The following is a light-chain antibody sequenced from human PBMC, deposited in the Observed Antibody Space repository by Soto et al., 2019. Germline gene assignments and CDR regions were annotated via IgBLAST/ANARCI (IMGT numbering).Light chain of an antibody. CDR3: SSYAASNNFYFV. V-gene: IGLV2-8*01. J-gene: IGLJ3*02. CDR1: SSDVGGYNY. CDR2: EVT. Sequence: QSVLTQPPSPSGSPGQSVTISCTGTSSDVGGYNYVSWYQQYPGRAPKLMIYEVTKRPSGVPDRFSGSKSGNTASLTVSGLQAEDEADYYCSSYAASNNFYFVFGGGTQLTVL.